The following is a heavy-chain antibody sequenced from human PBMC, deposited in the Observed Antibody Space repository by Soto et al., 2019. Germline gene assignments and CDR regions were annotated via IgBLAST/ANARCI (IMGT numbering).Heavy chain of an antibody. Sequence: PSETLSLTCTVCGASMNSYHWSWIRQPAGKGLEWIGHIHSSGSTNYNPSLKSRVTMSVDTSKNQFSLRLMSLTAADTAVYYCARDQGVAAAGITWFDPWGQGSLVTVSS. CDR1: GASMNSYH. V-gene: IGHV4-4*07. J-gene: IGHJ5*02. CDR3: ARDQGVAAAGITWFDP. CDR2: IHSSGST. D-gene: IGHD6-13*01.